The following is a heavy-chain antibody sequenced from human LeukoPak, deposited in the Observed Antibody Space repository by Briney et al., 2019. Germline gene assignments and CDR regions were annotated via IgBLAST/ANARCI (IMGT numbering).Heavy chain of an antibody. J-gene: IGHJ4*02. CDR1: GYTFTSYG. CDR3: ARAIPYSSSWDFDY. CDR2: ISDYNGNT. V-gene: IGHV1-18*01. Sequence: ASVEVSCKASGYTFTSYGISWVRQAPGQGLGWMGWISDYNGNTNYAQKLQGRVTMTTDTSTSTAYMELRSLRSDDTAVYYCARAIPYSSSWDFDYWGQGTLVTVSS. D-gene: IGHD6-13*01.